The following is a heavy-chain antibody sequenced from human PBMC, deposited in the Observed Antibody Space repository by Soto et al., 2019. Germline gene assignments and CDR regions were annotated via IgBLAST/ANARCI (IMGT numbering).Heavy chain of an antibody. Sequence: GGSLRLSCAASGFTFTTYAVSWVRLAPGKGLEWVSTISGSGDFTYYADSVEGRFTISRDNSKDTLYLQMNSLRAGDTAVYYCAKTYSFGSRYYGQGYYGMDVWGQGTTVTVSS. CDR1: GFTFTTYA. CDR3: AKTYSFGSRYYGQGYYGMDV. CDR2: ISGSGDFT. J-gene: IGHJ6*02. V-gene: IGHV3-23*01. D-gene: IGHD3-10*01.